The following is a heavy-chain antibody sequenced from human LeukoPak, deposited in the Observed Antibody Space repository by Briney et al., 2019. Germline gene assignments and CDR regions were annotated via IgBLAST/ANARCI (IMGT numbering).Heavy chain of an antibody. CDR3: ARRHRREYCSSPSSPRMYYFDY. J-gene: IGHJ4*02. CDR2: INHSGST. D-gene: IGHD2-2*01. V-gene: IGHV4-34*01. Sequence: SETLSLTCAVYGGSFSGYYWSWIRQPPGKGLEWIGEINHSGSTNYNPSLKSRVTISVDTSKNQFSLKLSSVTAADTAVYYCARRHRREYCSSPSSPRMYYFDYWGQGTLVTVPS. CDR1: GGSFSGYY.